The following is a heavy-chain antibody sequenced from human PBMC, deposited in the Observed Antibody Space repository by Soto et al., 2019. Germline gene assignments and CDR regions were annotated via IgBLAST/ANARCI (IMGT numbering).Heavy chain of an antibody. CDR3: ARDLRDGYNYGLRYYYGMDV. J-gene: IGHJ6*02. CDR1: GGSISSGGYY. Sequence: QVQLQESGPGLVKPSQTLSLTCTVSGGSISSGGYYWSWIRQHPGKGLEWIGYIYYSGCTYYNPSLKSRVTISVDTSKNQFSLKLSSVTAADTAVYYCARDLRDGYNYGLRYYYGMDVWGQGTTVTVSS. D-gene: IGHD5-12*01. CDR2: IYYSGCT. V-gene: IGHV4-31*03.